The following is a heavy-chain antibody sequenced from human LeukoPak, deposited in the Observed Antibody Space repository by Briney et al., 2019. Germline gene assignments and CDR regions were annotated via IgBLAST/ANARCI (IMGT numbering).Heavy chain of an antibody. D-gene: IGHD6-13*01. Sequence: GPLRLSCAASGFTFSSYSMNWIRQAPGKGLEWVSSISSSSSYIYYAASVKGRFTISRDNAKNSLYLQMNSLRAEDTAVYYCAREGGIAAAGDYWGQGTLVTVSS. CDR1: GFTFSSYS. CDR3: AREGGIAAAGDY. V-gene: IGHV3-21*01. J-gene: IGHJ4*02. CDR2: ISSSSSYI.